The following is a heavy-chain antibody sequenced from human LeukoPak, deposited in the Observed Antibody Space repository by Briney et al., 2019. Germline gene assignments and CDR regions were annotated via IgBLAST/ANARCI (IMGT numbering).Heavy chain of an antibody. Sequence: ASVKFCCKASGFTFTRYYIHCVRHAPGQGLYLMELIHPNSGGANYAQKFQGSITMTRDTSISTAYMELSRLRSDDTAVYYCARGTTIFGVAPPDYWGQGTLVTVSS. CDR2: IHPNSGGA. CDR1: GFTFTRYY. CDR3: ARGTTIFGVAPPDY. J-gene: IGHJ4*02. V-gene: IGHV1-2*02. D-gene: IGHD3-3*01.